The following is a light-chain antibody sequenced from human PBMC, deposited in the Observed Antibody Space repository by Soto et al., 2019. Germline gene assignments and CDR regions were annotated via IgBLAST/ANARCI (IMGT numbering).Light chain of an antibody. CDR2: GAS. CDR1: QNVSTW. J-gene: IGKJ1*01. CDR3: QQYNSYWT. Sequence: DIQITQSPSSVSASVGDRVTVTCRASQNVSTWLTWYQQTPGKAPNLLIYGASTLQRGVPSRFSGSGSGTEFTLTISSLQPNDFATYYCQQYNSYWTFGQGTKVDIK. V-gene: IGKV1-5*01.